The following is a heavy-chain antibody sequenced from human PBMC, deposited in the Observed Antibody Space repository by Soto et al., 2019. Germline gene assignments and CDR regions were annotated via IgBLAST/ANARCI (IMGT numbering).Heavy chain of an antibody. Sequence: SETLSLTCAVYGGSFSGYYWSWIRQPPGKGLEWIGEINHSGSTNYNPSLKSRVTISVDTSKNQFSLKLSSVTAADTAVYYCARIRLGGIRVWGSYRPPGSFDYWGQGTLVTVSS. J-gene: IGHJ4*02. CDR2: INHSGST. CDR1: GGSFSGYY. CDR3: ARIRLGGIRVWGSYRPPGSFDY. V-gene: IGHV4-34*01. D-gene: IGHD3-16*02.